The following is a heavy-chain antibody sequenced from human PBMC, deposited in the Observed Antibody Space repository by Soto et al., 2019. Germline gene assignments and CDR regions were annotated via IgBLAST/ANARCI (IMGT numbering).Heavy chain of an antibody. V-gene: IGHV3-30*18. J-gene: IGHJ4*02. D-gene: IGHD1-26*01. Sequence: VQLVESGGGVVQPGRSLRLSCAASGFTFSSYGMHWVRQAPGKGLEWVAVISYDGSNKYYADSVKGRFTISRDNSKNTLYLQMNSLRAEDTAVYYCAKVWKWELSWFDYWGQGTLVTVSS. CDR3: AKVWKWELSWFDY. CDR1: GFTFSSYG. CDR2: ISYDGSNK.